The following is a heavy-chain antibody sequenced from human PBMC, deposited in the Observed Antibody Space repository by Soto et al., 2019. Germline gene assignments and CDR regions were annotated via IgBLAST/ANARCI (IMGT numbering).Heavy chain of an antibody. Sequence: PGGSLRLSCAASGFTFSSYAMSWVRQAPGKGLEWVSSIRCSGGSTYYEYSVKVRFTISIDNSKSTLYLQMNSLRAEDTAVYYCAKDRHSSSLDAFDXWGQGTMVTVS. CDR1: GFTFSSYA. V-gene: IGHV3-23*01. J-gene: IGHJ3*02. CDR3: AKDRHSSSLDAFDX. CDR2: IRCSGGST. D-gene: IGHD6-13*01.